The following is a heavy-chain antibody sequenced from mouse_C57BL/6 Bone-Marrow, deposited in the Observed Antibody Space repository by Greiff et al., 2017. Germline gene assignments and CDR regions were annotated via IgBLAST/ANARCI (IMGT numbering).Heavy chain of an antibody. CDR3: TSDYYGSSVYYCAMDD. CDR2: IDPETGGT. J-gene: IGHJ4*01. V-gene: IGHV1-15*01. Sequence: QVQLQQSGAELVRPGASVTLSCKASGYTFTDYEMHWVKQTPVHGLEWIGAIDPETGGTAYNQKFQGKAILTADKSSSTAYMELRSLTSEDSAVYCCTSDYYGSSVYYCAMDDWGQGTSVTVSS. CDR1: GYTFTDYE. D-gene: IGHD1-1*01.